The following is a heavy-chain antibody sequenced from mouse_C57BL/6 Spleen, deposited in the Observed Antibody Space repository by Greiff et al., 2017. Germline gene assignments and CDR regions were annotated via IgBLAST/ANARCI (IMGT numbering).Heavy chain of an antibody. Sequence: EVMLVESGGDLVKPGGSLKLSCAASGFTFSSYGMSWVRQTPDKRLEWVATISSGGSYTYYPDSVKGRFTISRDNAKNTLYLQMSRLKSEDTAMYYCARDYYGSSPCYFDYWGQGTTLTVSS. CDR3: ARDYYGSSPCYFDY. CDR2: ISSGGSYT. J-gene: IGHJ2*01. V-gene: IGHV5-6*01. CDR1: GFTFSSYG. D-gene: IGHD1-1*01.